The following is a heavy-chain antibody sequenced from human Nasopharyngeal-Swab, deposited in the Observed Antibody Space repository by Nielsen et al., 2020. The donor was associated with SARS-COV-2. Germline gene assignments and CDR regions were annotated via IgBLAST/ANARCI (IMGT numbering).Heavy chain of an antibody. D-gene: IGHD3-3*01. CDR3: ARRYGDFWSGHYFDY. CDR1: GYSISSGYY. V-gene: IGHV4-38-2*01. J-gene: IGHJ4*02. CDR2: IYHSGST. Sequence: SQTLSLTCAVSGYSISSGYYWGWIRQPPGKGLEWIGSIYHSGSTYYNPSLKSRVTISVDTSKNQFSLKLSSVTAADTAVYYCARRYGDFWSGHYFDYWGQGTLATVSS.